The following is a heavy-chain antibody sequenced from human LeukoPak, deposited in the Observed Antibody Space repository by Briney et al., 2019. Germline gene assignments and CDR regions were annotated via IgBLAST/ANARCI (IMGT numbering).Heavy chain of an antibody. Sequence: GSLRLSCAASGFTFSSYAMHWVRQAPGKGLEWVAVISYDGSNKYYADSVKGRFTISRDNSKNTLYLQMNSLRAEDTAVYYCASLPFWSGPTDYWGQGTLVTVSS. V-gene: IGHV3-30-3*01. CDR2: ISYDGSNK. CDR1: GFTFSSYA. D-gene: IGHD3-3*01. J-gene: IGHJ4*02. CDR3: ASLPFWSGPTDY.